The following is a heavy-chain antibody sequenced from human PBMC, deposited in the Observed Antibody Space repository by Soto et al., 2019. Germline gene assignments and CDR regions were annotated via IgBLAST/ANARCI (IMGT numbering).Heavy chain of an antibody. D-gene: IGHD4-17*01. CDR2: IYYSGST. CDR3: AREPPAWGNLPHPYGGNFLDP. CDR1: GGSISSGGYY. V-gene: IGHV4-31*03. J-gene: IGHJ5*02. Sequence: SETLSLTCTVSGGSISSGGYYWSWIRQHPGKGLEWIGYIYYSGSTYYNPSLKSRVTISVDTSKNQFSLKLSSVTAADTAVYYCAREPPAWGNLPHPYGGNFLDPWGQGTLVTVSS.